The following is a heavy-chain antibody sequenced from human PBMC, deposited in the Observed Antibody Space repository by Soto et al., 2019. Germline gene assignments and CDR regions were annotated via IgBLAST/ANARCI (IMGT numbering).Heavy chain of an antibody. CDR1: GGSFRGYY. CDR2: FNHSXST. J-gene: IGHJ4*02. V-gene: IGHV4-34*01. D-gene: IGHD2-8*02. CDR3: ARDKITGLFAY. Sequence: SXTRSLTCAVYGGSFRGYYWTWIRQPPGTGMEWIGXFNHSXSTNYKQSLKXXVTISVDTXKNQLSLKLTSVNDADKDVYYCARDKITGLFAYWGKGSLVTVYS.